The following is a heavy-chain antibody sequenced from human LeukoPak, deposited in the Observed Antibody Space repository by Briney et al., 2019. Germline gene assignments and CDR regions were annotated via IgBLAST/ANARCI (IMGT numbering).Heavy chain of an antibody. CDR1: GFTFSSYA. Sequence: GRSLRLSCAASGFTFSSYAMHWVRQAPGKGLEWVAVISYDGSNKYYADSVKGRFTISRDNSKNTLYLQMNSLRAEDTAVYYCARYCSSTSCYYRYAFDIWGQGTMVTVSS. V-gene: IGHV3-30-3*01. D-gene: IGHD2-2*01. CDR2: ISYDGSNK. J-gene: IGHJ3*02. CDR3: ARYCSSTSCYYRYAFDI.